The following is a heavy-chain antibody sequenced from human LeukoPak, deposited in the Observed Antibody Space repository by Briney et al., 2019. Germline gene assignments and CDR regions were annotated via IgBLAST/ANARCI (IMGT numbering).Heavy chain of an antibody. CDR2: ITSGSSYM. CDR1: GFTFSSYS. V-gene: IGHV3-21*01. D-gene: IGHD5-12*01. Sequence: PGGSLRLSCAASGFTFSSYSMNWVRQAPGKGLEWVSSITSGSSYMYYADSVKGRFTISRDNAKNSLYLQMNSLRVEDTAVYYCARDRGECNAYDQNFDYWGQGTLVSVSS. CDR3: ARDRGECNAYDQNFDY. J-gene: IGHJ4*02.